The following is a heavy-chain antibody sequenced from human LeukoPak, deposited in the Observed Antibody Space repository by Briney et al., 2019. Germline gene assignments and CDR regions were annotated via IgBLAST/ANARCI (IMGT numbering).Heavy chain of an antibody. CDR2: ISAYNGNT. J-gene: IGHJ4*02. V-gene: IGHV1-18*01. D-gene: IGHD3-22*01. Sequence: GASVKVSXKASGYTFTSYGISWVRQAPGQGLEWMGWISAYNGNTNYAQKLQGRVTMTTDTSTSTAYMELRSLRSDDTAVYYCARVRAYDSSGYYYVGPLDYWGQGTLVTVSS. CDR3: ARVRAYDSSGYYYVGPLDY. CDR1: GYTFTSYG.